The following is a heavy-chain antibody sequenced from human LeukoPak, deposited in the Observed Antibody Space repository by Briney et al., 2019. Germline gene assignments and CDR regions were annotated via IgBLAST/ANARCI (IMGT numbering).Heavy chain of an antibody. CDR3: ATTLVVVAALDY. V-gene: IGHV3-48*03. Sequence: QPGGSLRLSCAASGFTFSSYEMNWVRQAPGKGLEWVSYISSSGSTIYYADSVKGRFTISRDNSKNTLYLQMNSLRAEDTAVYYCATTLVVVAALDYWGQGTLVTVSS. CDR1: GFTFSSYE. J-gene: IGHJ4*02. CDR2: ISSSGSTI. D-gene: IGHD2-15*01.